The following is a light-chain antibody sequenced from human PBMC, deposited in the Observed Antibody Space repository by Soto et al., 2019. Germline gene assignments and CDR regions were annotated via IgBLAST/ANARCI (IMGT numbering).Light chain of an antibody. CDR3: SSSASGNTFV. Sequence: SVLTQPASVSGYPGESITISSTGTSSDVGGYTYVSWYQQRPGKAPKLIIFEVVNRPSGVSNRFSGSKSGNTASLTISGLQAEDGADYYCSSSASGNTFVFGPGTKVTVL. CDR1: SSDVGGYTY. J-gene: IGLJ1*01. V-gene: IGLV2-14*01. CDR2: EVV.